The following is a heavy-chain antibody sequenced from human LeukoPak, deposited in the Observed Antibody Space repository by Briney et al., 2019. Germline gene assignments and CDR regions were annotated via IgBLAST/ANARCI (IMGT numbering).Heavy chain of an antibody. CDR3: ANTRFKNLFDAFDI. J-gene: IGHJ3*02. D-gene: IGHD1-14*01. V-gene: IGHV5-51*01. CDR2: IYPGDSDT. CDR1: ENSFTTSW. Sequence: GESLKISCKASENSFTTSWIGWVRQMPGRGLEWMGIIYPGDSDTRYSPSFQGQVTISADKSISTAYLQRSSLKASDTAMYYCANTRFKNLFDAFDIWGQGTMVTVSS.